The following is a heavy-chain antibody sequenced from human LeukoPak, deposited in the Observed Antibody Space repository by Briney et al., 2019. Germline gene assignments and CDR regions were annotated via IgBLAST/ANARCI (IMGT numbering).Heavy chain of an antibody. V-gene: IGHV4-34*01. D-gene: IGHD3-3*01. Sequence: PSETLSLTXAVYGGPFSGYYWSWIRQPPGKGLEWIGEISHSGSTNYNPSLKSRVTISVDTSKNQFSLKLSSVTAADTAVYYCASAGITIFGVTDYWGQGTLVTVSS. CDR3: ASAGITIFGVTDY. J-gene: IGHJ4*02. CDR2: ISHSGST. CDR1: GGPFSGYY.